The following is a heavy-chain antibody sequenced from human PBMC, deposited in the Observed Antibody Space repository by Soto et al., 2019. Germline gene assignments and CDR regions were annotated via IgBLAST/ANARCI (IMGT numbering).Heavy chain of an antibody. CDR2: ISGSGGST. Sequence: EVQLLESGGGLVQPGGSLRLSCAASGFTFSSYAMSWVRQAPGKGLEWVSAISGSGGSTYYADSVKGRFTISRDNSKNPLYLQKNRLRAEDTALYYCAKNRVERWLGEYWGQGTLVTVSS. V-gene: IGHV3-23*01. D-gene: IGHD6-19*01. CDR1: GFTFSSYA. J-gene: IGHJ4*02. CDR3: AKNRVERWLGEY.